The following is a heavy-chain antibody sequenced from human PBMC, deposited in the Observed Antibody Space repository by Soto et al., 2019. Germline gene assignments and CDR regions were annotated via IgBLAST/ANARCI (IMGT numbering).Heavy chain of an antibody. CDR1: GLPISNAW. CDR2: IKTKSEGGPT. J-gene: IGHJ6*02. Sequence: VQLVESGGGFIQPGGSLRLSCAASGLPISNAWMNGVRQAPGKGLEWVGRIKTKSEGGPTDYAAAVKGTFTVSRDDSKNTLYLQMNSLKTEDTAVYYCTTGSVEGVWGQGTTVTVSS. CDR3: TTGSVEGV. V-gene: IGHV3-15*07.